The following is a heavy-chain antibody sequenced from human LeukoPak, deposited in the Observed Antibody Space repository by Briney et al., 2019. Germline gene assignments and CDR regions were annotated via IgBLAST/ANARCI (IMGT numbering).Heavy chain of an antibody. V-gene: IGHV3-23*01. CDR3: AKGHTDSEWLYFDS. CDR2: IRGSGDST. Sequence: GGSLRLSCAASGFTFSTYAMSWVRQAPGKGLERVSGIRGSGDSTYYADSVKGRFTISRDNSKNTLYLQMNSLRAEDTAVYYCAKGHTDSEWLYFDSWGQGSLVTVSS. J-gene: IGHJ4*02. CDR1: GFTFSTYA. D-gene: IGHD5-12*01.